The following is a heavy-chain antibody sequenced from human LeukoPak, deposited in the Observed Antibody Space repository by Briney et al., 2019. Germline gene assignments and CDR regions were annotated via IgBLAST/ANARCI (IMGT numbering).Heavy chain of an antibody. D-gene: IGHD2-15*01. V-gene: IGHV4-59*08. CDR2: IYYSGST. CDR3: ARHRSCSGGSCYSQWFDP. CDR1: GGSISSYY. J-gene: IGHJ5*02. Sequence: SETLSLTCTVSGGSISSYYWSWIRQPPGKGLEWIGYIYYSGSTNYNPSLKSRVTISVDTSKNQFSLKLSSVTTADTAVYYCARHRSCSGGSCYSQWFDPWGQGTLVTVSS.